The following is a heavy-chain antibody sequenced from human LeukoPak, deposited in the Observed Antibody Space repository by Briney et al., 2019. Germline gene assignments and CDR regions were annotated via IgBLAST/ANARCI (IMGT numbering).Heavy chain of an antibody. V-gene: IGHV4-59*08. J-gene: IGHJ4*02. CDR1: GVSINSDA. Sequence: PSETLCLSCATSGVSINSDAWSWVRQPPGKGLEWIGYIYYSGRTDYNPSLQSRVTISVDTSKNQLSLKLSSVTAADAAVYYCARGWGCFDYWGQGTLVTVSS. CDR3: ARGWGCFDY. D-gene: IGHD3-16*01. CDR2: IYYSGRT.